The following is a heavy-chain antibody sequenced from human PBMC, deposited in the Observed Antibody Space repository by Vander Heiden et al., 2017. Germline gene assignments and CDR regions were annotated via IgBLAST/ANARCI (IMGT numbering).Heavy chain of an antibody. D-gene: IGHD3-10*01. CDR1: GFTFTNAW. CDR3: TTEEYFYGSGTYDH. J-gene: IGHJ4*02. CDR2: IKSKTDGGTT. V-gene: IGHV3-15*01. Sequence: EVQMVESGGGLVKPGTSLRLSCAGSGFTFTNAWMCGVRQAPGKGLEWVGRIKSKTDGGTTDYAAPVKGRFTISRDDSKNTLYLQMNSLKTEDTAVYHCTTEEYFYGSGTYDHWGQGTLVTVSS.